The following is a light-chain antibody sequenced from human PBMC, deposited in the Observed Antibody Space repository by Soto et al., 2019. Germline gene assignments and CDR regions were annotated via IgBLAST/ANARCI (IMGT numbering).Light chain of an antibody. V-gene: IGKV3-20*01. Sequence: EIVLTQSPGTLSLSPWERATLSCRASQSLNARYLAWYQVKPGQAPRLLFYGASSRATGIPERFIGSGSGTDLHLTLTGLEPEDFAVYYCQKVHISRTFAQGTKVDI. CDR3: QKVHISRT. J-gene: IGKJ1*01. CDR2: GAS. CDR1: QSLNARY.